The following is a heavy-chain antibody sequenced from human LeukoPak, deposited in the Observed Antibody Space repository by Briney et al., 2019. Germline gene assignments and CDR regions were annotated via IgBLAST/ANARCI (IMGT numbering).Heavy chain of an antibody. CDR3: ARGEGVSSGRNDY. CDR2: ISSSSSYI. Sequence: KAGGSLRLSCAASGFTVSNNYMSWVRQAPGKGLEWVSSISSSSSYIYYADSVKGRFTISRDNAKNTLYLQMNSLRAEDTAVYYCARGEGVSSGRNDYWGQGTLVTVSS. D-gene: IGHD3-22*01. V-gene: IGHV3-21*01. J-gene: IGHJ4*02. CDR1: GFTVSNNY.